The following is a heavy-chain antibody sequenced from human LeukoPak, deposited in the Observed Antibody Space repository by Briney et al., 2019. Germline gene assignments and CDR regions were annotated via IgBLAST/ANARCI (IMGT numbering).Heavy chain of an antibody. CDR1: GFTFSSYA. D-gene: IGHD2-2*01. CDR2: ISGSGGST. Sequence: GGSLRLSCAASGFTFSSYAMSWVRQAPGKGLEWVSAISGSGGSTYYADSVKGRFTISRDNSKNTLYLQMNSLRAEDTAVYYCAKGEYCSSTSCHPYYYYGVDVWGQGTTVTVSS. CDR3: AKGEYCSSTSCHPYYYYGVDV. V-gene: IGHV3-23*01. J-gene: IGHJ6*02.